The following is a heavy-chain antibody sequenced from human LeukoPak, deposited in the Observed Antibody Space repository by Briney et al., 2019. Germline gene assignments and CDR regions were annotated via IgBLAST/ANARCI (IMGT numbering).Heavy chain of an antibody. V-gene: IGHV3-9*01. D-gene: IGHD3-10*01. CDR3: ARESSVVRGVITDFDY. CDR2: ISWNSGSI. J-gene: IGHJ4*02. Sequence: PGGSLRLSCAASGFTFYDYAMHWVRQAPGKGLEWVSGISWNSGSIGYADSVKGRFTISRDNAKNSLYLQMNSLRAEDTAVYYCARESSVVRGVITDFDYWGQGTLVTVSS. CDR1: GFTFYDYA.